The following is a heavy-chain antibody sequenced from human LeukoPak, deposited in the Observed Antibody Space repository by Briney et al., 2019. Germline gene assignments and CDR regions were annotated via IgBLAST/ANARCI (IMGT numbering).Heavy chain of an antibody. CDR3: ARRTTRGYSGYAFDY. CDR1: GFTFSSYW. V-gene: IGHV3-74*01. Sequence: GGSLRLSCAASGFTFSSYWMHWVRQAPGKGLEWVSRINSDGSSTSYADSVKGRFTISRDNAKNTLYLQMNSLRAEDTAVYYCARRTTRGYSGYAFDYWGQGTLVTVSS. D-gene: IGHD5-12*01. J-gene: IGHJ4*02. CDR2: INSDGSST.